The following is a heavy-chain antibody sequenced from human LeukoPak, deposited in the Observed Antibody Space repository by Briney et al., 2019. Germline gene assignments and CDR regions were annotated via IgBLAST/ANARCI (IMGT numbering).Heavy chain of an antibody. CDR2: ISGSSGST. V-gene: IGHV3-23*01. J-gene: IGHJ4*02. CDR1: GFTFSSYA. D-gene: IGHD1-26*01. CDR3: AKERVGASYYFDY. Sequence: GGSLRLSCAASGFTFSSYAMSWVRQAPGKGLECVSAISGSSGSTYYADSVKGRFTISRDNSKNTLYLQMNSLRAEDTAVYYCAKERVGASYYFDYWGQGTLVTVSS.